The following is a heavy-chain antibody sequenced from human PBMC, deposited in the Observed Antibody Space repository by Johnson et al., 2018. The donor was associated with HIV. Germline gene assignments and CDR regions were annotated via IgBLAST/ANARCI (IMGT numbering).Heavy chain of an antibody. D-gene: IGHD3-16*01. CDR1: GFTISGFY. Sequence: QMLLVESGGGLVQPGGSLRLSCAASGFTISGFYMSWVRQAPGKGLEWVAVISYDGSNKYYADSVKGRFTISRDNSKNTLYLQMNSLRPEDTAVYYCAREEGSGEPPNAFDIWGQGTMVTVSS. CDR2: ISYDGSNK. V-gene: IGHV3-30*03. J-gene: IGHJ3*02. CDR3: AREEGSGEPPNAFDI.